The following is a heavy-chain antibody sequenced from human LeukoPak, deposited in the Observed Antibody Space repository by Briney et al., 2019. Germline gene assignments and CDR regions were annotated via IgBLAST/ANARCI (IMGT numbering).Heavy chain of an antibody. CDR1: GFTFSSYA. CDR3: ARDKQGFYGSGIFDY. J-gene: IGHJ4*02. D-gene: IGHD3-10*01. CDR2: ISYDRSNK. Sequence: GRSLRLSCAASGFTFSSYAMHWVRQAPGKGLEWVAVISYDRSNKYYADSVKGRFTISRDNSKNTLYLQMNSLRAEDTAVYYCARDKQGFYGSGIFDYWGQGTLVTVSS. V-gene: IGHV3-30-3*01.